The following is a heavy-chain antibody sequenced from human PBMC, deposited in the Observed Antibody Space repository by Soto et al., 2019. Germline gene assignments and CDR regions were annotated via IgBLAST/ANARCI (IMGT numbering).Heavy chain of an antibody. CDR3: ARQAGTPTDS. Sequence: QVQLQQWGAGLLKPSETLALTCSVFGGSFSGYYWSWFRQPPGKWLELIGDINHSGSTNYNPSLNSRFTMSVDTSNKQFSLKLSSVTAADTAVYYCARQAGTPTDSWGQGNLVTVSS. CDR2: INHSGST. V-gene: IGHV4-34*01. CDR1: GGSFSGYY. D-gene: IGHD1-1*01. J-gene: IGHJ4*02.